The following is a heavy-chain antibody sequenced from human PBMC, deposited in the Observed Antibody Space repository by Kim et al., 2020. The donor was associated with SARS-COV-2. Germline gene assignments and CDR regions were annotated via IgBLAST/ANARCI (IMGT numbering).Heavy chain of an antibody. J-gene: IGHJ6*02. V-gene: IGHV3-21*01. Sequence: YTADSVKGRFTITRDNAKNSLYLQMNSLRAEDTAVYYCARDWNYYYYGMDVWGQGTTVTVSS. D-gene: IGHD1-1*01. CDR3: ARDWNYYYYGMDV.